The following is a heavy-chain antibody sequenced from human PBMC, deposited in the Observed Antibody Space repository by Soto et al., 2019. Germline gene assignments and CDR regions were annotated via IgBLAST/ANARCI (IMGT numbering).Heavy chain of an antibody. CDR3: ARRYCASDNCPLFYYFVDL. D-gene: IGHD2-21*02. J-gene: IGHJ6*02. CDR1: GGTFNKFS. Sequence: SVKVSCKASGGTFNKFSFSWVRQAPGQGFEWMGGIIPVFRSANYAQRFRGRITITADEYTSTVYLYLNDLRSDDTAVYYCARRYCASDNCPLFYYFVDLWGLGTTVTVSS. CDR2: IIPVFRSA. V-gene: IGHV1-69*13.